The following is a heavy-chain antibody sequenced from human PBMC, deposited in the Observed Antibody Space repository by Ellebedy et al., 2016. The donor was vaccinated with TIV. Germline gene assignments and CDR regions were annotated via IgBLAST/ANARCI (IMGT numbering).Heavy chain of an antibody. V-gene: IGHV3-7*01. Sequence: GGSLRLSCVASGFSFRSYWMSWVRQAPGKRLEWVANIYQDGSTQYYVDSVKGRFTISRDNAKNSLFLQMNSLRVEDTAVYYCARRGSYGDYAVQVNSWFDRWGRGTLVSVSS. CDR2: IYQDGSTQ. CDR1: GFSFRSYW. D-gene: IGHD3-16*01. CDR3: ARRGSYGDYAVQVNSWFDR. J-gene: IGHJ5*02.